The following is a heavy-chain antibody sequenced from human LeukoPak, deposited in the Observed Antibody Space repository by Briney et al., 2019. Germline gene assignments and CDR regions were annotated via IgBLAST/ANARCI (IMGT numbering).Heavy chain of an antibody. CDR2: INHSGST. CDR3: ARGRDGYCSGGSCSSETFDY. Sequence: SETLSLTCAVYGGSISGYYWSWIRQPPGKGLEWIGEINHSGSTNYNPSLKSRVTISVDTSKNQFSLKLSSVTAADTAVYYCARGRDGYCSGGSCSSETFDYWGQGTLVTVSS. J-gene: IGHJ4*02. D-gene: IGHD2-15*01. V-gene: IGHV4-34*01. CDR1: GGSISGYY.